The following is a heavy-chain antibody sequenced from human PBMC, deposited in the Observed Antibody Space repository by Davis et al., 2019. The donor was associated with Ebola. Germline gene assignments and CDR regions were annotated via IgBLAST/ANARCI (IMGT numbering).Heavy chain of an antibody. Sequence: GSLRLSCAVYGGSFSGYYWSWIRQPPGKGLEWIGEINHSGSTNYNPSLKSRVTISVDTSKNQFSLKLSSVTAADTAVYYCARGAGYSYGYVYYYYGMDVCGKGTTVTVSS. CDR1: GGSFSGYY. V-gene: IGHV4-34*01. CDR3: ARGAGYSYGYVYYYYGMDV. J-gene: IGHJ6*04. CDR2: INHSGST. D-gene: IGHD5-18*01.